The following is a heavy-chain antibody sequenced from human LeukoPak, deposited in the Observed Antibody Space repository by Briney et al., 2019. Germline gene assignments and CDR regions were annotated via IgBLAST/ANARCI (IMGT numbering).Heavy chain of an antibody. Sequence: PGGSLRLSCAASGFTFSSYAMSWVRQAPGKGLEWVSAISGSGGSTYYADSVKGRFTISRDNAKNSLYLQMNSLRAEDTAVYYCARVPGWYYFDYWGQGTLVTVSS. V-gene: IGHV3-23*01. J-gene: IGHJ4*02. CDR3: ARVPGWYYFDY. D-gene: IGHD6-19*01. CDR2: ISGSGGST. CDR1: GFTFSSYA.